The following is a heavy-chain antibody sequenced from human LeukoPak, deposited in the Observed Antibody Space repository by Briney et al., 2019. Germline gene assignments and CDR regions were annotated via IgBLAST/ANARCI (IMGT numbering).Heavy chain of an antibody. CDR2: INHNGNVN. CDR3: ARGGGLDV. J-gene: IGHJ6*02. Sequence: GGSLRLSCAASGFTFSSYWMNWARQAPGKGLEWVASINHNGNVNYYVDSVKGRFTISRDNAKNSLYLQMSNLRAADTAVYFCARGGGLDVWGQGATVTVSS. D-gene: IGHD3-16*01. V-gene: IGHV3-7*03. CDR1: GFTFSSYW.